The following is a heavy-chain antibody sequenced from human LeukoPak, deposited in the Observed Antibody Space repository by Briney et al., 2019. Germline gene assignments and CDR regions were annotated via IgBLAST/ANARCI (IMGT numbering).Heavy chain of an antibody. CDR2: IYTSGST. CDR3: ARDRKWPLLSDY. V-gene: IGHV4-4*07. J-gene: IGHJ4*02. Sequence: SETLSLTCTVSGGSISSYYWSWVRQPAGKGLEWIGRIYTSGSTNYNPSPKSRVTMSVDTSKNQFSLKLSSVTAADTDVYYCARDRKWPLLSDYWGQGTLVTVSS. CDR1: GGSISSYY. D-gene: IGHD1-26*01.